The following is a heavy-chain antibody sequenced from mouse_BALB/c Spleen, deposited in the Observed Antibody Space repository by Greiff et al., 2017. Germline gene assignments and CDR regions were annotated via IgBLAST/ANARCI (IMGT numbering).Heavy chain of an antibody. D-gene: IGHD3-2*02. Sequence: EVQLQQSGAELVKPGASVKLSCTASGFNIKDTYMHWVKQRPEQGLEWIGRIDPANGNTKYDPKFQGKATITADTSSNTAYLQLSSLTSEDTAVYYCARREALYAMDYWGQGTSVTVSS. CDR2: IDPANGNT. CDR1: GFNIKDTY. CDR3: ARREALYAMDY. V-gene: IGHV14-3*02. J-gene: IGHJ4*01.